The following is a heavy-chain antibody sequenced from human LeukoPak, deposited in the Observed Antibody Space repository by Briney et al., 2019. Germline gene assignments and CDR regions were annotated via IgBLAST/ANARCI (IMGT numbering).Heavy chain of an antibody. CDR1: GYTFTSYG. CDR3: ARDIVVVPAAIRAGYSYAPYHYYGMDV. J-gene: IGHJ6*02. D-gene: IGHD2-2*02. V-gene: IGHV1-18*01. CDR2: ISAYNGNT. Sequence: ASVKVSCKASGYTFTSYGISWVRQAPGQGLEWIGWISAYNGNTNYAQKLQGRVTMTTDTSTSTAYMELRSLRSDDTAVYYCARDIVVVPAAIRAGYSYAPYHYYGMDVWGQGTTVTVSS.